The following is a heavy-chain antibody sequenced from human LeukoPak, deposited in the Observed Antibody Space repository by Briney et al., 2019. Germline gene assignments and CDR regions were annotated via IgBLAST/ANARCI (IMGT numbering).Heavy chain of an antibody. J-gene: IGHJ4*02. Sequence: GGSLRLSCAASGFTFSSYAMSWVCQAPGKGLEWVSAISGSGGSTYYADSVKGRFTISRDNSKNTLYLQMNSLRAEDTAVYYCAKDLSSSWYELTDYWGQGTLVTVSS. CDR3: AKDLSSSWYELTDY. V-gene: IGHV3-23*01. D-gene: IGHD6-13*01. CDR1: GFTFSSYA. CDR2: ISGSGGST.